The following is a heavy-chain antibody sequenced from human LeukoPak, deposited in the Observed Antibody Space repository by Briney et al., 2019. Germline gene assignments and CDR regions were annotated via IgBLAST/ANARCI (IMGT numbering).Heavy chain of an antibody. Sequence: GGSLRLSCAASGFTFSSYAMHWVRQAPGKGLEWVAVISYDGGNKYYADSVKGRFTISRDNSKNTLYLQMNSLRAEDTAVYYCARCDYFDYWGQGTLVTVSS. CDR3: ARCDYFDY. J-gene: IGHJ4*02. CDR2: ISYDGGNK. CDR1: GFTFSSYA. V-gene: IGHV3-30-3*01.